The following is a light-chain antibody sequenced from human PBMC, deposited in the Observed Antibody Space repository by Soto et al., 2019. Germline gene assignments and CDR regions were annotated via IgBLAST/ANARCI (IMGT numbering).Light chain of an antibody. Sequence: EIVLTQSPATLSLSPWERGTLXRMSSQSASSYLAWYQQKPGQAPRLLIYDASNRATGIPARFSGSGSGTDFTLTISSLEPEDFAVYYCQQRSNWPPALTFGGGTKVDI. CDR1: QSASSY. J-gene: IGKJ4*01. CDR2: DAS. V-gene: IGKV3-11*01. CDR3: QQRSNWPPALT.